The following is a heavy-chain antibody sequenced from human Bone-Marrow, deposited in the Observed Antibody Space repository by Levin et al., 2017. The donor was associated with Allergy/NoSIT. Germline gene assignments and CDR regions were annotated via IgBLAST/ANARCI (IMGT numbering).Heavy chain of an antibody. Sequence: HPGGSLRLSCVASGFTFSDYYMHWVRQSPGKRMEWLALVSNDGKTQKYADSVKGRFTVSRDNSRNTLYLQMNSLRKEDTAVYYCAKRFGGCSSTKCHLYPGEDFFDFWGQGALVTVSS. CDR1: GFTFSDYY. CDR3: AKRFGGCSSTKCHLYPGEDFFDF. V-gene: IGHV3-30*18. J-gene: IGHJ4*02. D-gene: IGHD2-2*01. CDR2: VSNDGKTQ.